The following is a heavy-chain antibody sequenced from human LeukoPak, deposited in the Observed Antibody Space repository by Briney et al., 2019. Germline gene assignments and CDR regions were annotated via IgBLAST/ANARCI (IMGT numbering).Heavy chain of an antibody. J-gene: IGHJ4*02. D-gene: IGHD3-16*01. CDR1: GYTFTAYY. CDR2: INPSSGGT. CDR3: ARDPPGPANYFDY. V-gene: IGHV1-2*02. Sequence: ASVKVSFKRSGYTFTAYYIHWVRQAPGQGLEWMGWINPSSGGTNYAQKFQGRVTMTRDTSISTAYMELSGLRSDDTAVYYCARDPPGPANYFDYWGQGTLVTVSS.